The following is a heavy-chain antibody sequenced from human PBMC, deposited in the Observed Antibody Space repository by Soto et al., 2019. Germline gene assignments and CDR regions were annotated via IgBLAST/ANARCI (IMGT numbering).Heavy chain of an antibody. D-gene: IGHD1-26*01. J-gene: IGHJ4*02. CDR3: ARDDEGGSDCDLGY. Sequence: QVQLVESGGGVVQPGRSLRLSCAVSGFTFSSHAMHWVRQAPGKGLEWVTLISSDGSNKYYADSVKGRFTTSRDNSKNTMYLQMNSLRVEDTAVYYCARDDEGGSDCDLGYWGQGALVTVS. CDR2: ISSDGSNK. CDR1: GFTFSSHA. V-gene: IGHV3-30-3*01.